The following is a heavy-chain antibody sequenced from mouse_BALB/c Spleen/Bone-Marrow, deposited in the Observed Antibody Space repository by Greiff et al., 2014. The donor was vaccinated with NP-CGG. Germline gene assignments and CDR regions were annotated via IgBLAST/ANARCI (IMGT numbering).Heavy chain of an antibody. CDR1: GFTFTDYY. D-gene: IGHD1-1*01. CDR2: IRNKANGYTT. V-gene: IGHV7-3*02. J-gene: IGHJ1*01. CDR3: ARVGSSFYWYFDV. Sequence: EVQLVESGGGLVQPGGSLRLSCATSGFTFTDYYMSWVRQPPGKALEWLAFIRNKANGYTTEYSASVKGRFTISRDNSQSILYLQMNTLRAEDSATYYCARVGSSFYWYFDVWGAGTTVTVSS.